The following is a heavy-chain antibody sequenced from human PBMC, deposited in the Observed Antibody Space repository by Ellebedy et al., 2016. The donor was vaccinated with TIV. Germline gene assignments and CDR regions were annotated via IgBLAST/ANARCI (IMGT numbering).Heavy chain of an antibody. Sequence: GESLKISCAASGFTFSSYGMHWVRQAPGKGLAWVAVIWYDGSNKYYADSVKGRFTISRDNSKNTLYLQMNSLRAEYTAVYYCARDGGYSGSYVAQGFYGMDVWGQGTTVTVSS. CDR3: ARDGGYSGSYVAQGFYGMDV. CDR1: GFTFSSYG. CDR2: IWYDGSNK. D-gene: IGHD1-26*01. V-gene: IGHV3-33*01. J-gene: IGHJ6*02.